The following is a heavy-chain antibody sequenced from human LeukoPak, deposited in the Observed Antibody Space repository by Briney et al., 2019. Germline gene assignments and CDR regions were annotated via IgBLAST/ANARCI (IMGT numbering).Heavy chain of an antibody. D-gene: IGHD3-3*01. J-gene: IGHJ5*02. CDR2: INHSGST. Sequence: SETLSLTCTVSGGSVSSGSYYWSWIRQPPGKGLEWIGEINHSGSTNYNPSLKSRVTISVDTSKNQFSLKLSSVTAEDTAVYYCARSAYYDFWSGYYPNWFDPWGQGTLVTVSS. CDR1: GGSVSSGSYY. CDR3: ARSAYYDFWSGYYPNWFDP. V-gene: IGHV4-61*01.